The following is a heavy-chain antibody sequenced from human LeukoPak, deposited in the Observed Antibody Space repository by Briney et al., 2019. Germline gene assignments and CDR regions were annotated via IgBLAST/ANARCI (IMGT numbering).Heavy chain of an antibody. Sequence: GGSLRLSCAASGFTFSNYWMRWVRQAPGKGLEWVGNINQDGSEKNYMDSVKGRFSISRDNAKNSVYLQMNSLRVEDTAVYYCANLRADFWGQGTLVTVSS. CDR2: INQDGSEK. CDR1: GFTFSNYW. CDR3: ANLRADF. V-gene: IGHV3-7*01. J-gene: IGHJ4*02.